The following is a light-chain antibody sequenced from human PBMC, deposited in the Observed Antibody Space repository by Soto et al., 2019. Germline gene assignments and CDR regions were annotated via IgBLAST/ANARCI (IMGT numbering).Light chain of an antibody. J-gene: IGKJ5*01. CDR3: QQYGSSPIT. CDR2: GAS. Sequence: EIALTQSPDTLSLSPGEGATLSCRASQSVSSSNLAWYQQKSGQAPRLLIYGASGRATGIPDRFSGSGSGTDFTLTISRLEPEDFAVYYCQQYGSSPITFGQWTRLDSK. CDR1: QSVSSSN. V-gene: IGKV3-20*01.